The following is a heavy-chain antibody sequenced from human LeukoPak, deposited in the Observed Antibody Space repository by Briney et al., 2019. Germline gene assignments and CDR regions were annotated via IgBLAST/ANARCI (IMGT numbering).Heavy chain of an antibody. CDR1: GYTFTSYA. V-gene: IGHV1-3*01. Sequence: ASVKVSCKASGYTFTSYAMHWVRQAPGQRLEWMGWINAGNGNTKYSQKFQGRVTITRDTSASTAYMELSSLRSEDTAVYYCARGRTDPKGYYYGSGSYYDYWGPGTLVTVSS. CDR2: INAGNGNT. J-gene: IGHJ4*02. CDR3: ARGRTDPKGYYYGSGSYYDY. D-gene: IGHD3-10*01.